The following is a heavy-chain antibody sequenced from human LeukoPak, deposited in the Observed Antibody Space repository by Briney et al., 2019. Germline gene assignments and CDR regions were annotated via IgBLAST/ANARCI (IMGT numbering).Heavy chain of an antibody. J-gene: IGHJ3*02. CDR1: GFAFSSYG. D-gene: IGHD2-2*01. CDR3: AIVVPAAMVGAFDI. Sequence: GGSLRLSCAASGFAFSSYGMHWVRQAPGEGLEWVAFIRYDGSNKYYADSVKGRFTISRDNSKNTLYLQMNSLRAEDTAVYYCAIVVPAAMVGAFDIWGQGTMVTVSS. CDR2: IRYDGSNK. V-gene: IGHV3-30*02.